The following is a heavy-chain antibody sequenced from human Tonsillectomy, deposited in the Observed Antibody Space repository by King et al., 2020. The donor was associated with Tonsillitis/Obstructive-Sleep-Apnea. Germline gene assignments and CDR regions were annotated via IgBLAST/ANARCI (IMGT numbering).Heavy chain of an antibody. J-gene: IGHJ3*01. CDR1: GGSFSGYY. V-gene: IGHV4-34*01. CDR3: ARGTTETAFDV. Sequence: VQLQQWGAGLLKPSETLSLTCAVYGGSFSGYYWTWLRQSPGKGLEWIGEINHSGSTNDNPSLKSRVTISVDTSKNQFSLKLSSVTAADTAVYYCARGTTETAFDVWGQGTLVTVSS. D-gene: IGHD4-17*01. CDR2: INHSGST.